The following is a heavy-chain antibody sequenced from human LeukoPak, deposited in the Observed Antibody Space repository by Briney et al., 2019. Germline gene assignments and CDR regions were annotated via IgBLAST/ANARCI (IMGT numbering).Heavy chain of an antibody. J-gene: IGHJ4*02. CDR1: GFTFSSYA. V-gene: IGHV3-23*01. CDR2: ISGSGGST. Sequence: HPGGSLRLSCAASGFTFSSYAMSWVRQAPGKGLEWVSAISGSGGSTYYADSVKGRFTISRDNSKNTLYLQMNSLRAEDTAVYYCAKWGYYDILTGYDYWGQGTLVTVSS. CDR3: AKWGYYDILTGYDY. D-gene: IGHD3-9*01.